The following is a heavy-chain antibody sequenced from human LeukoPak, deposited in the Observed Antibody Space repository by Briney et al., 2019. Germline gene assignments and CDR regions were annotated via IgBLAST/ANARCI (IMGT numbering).Heavy chain of an antibody. CDR1: GSTFSDYY. CDR2: ISSSGSTI. D-gene: IGHD3-22*01. V-gene: IGHV3-11*01. Sequence: GGSLRLSCAASGSTFSDYYMSWIRQAPGKGLEWVSYISSSGSTIYYADSVKGRFTISRDNAKNSLYLQMNSLRAEDTAVYYCAGSYYDSSGYPQGFDYWGQGTLVTVSS. J-gene: IGHJ4*02. CDR3: AGSYYDSSGYPQGFDY.